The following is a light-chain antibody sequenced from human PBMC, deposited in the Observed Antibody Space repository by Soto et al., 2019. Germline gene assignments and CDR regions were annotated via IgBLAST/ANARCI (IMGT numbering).Light chain of an antibody. Sequence: QSALTQPRSVSGSPEQSVTISCTGTSSDVGNYNYVSWYQQHPGKAPKLMIYDVSKRPSGVPDRFSGSKSGNTASLTISGLQAEDEADYYCCSYAGNYYVFGTGTKLTVL. CDR1: SSDVGNYNY. J-gene: IGLJ1*01. CDR2: DVS. V-gene: IGLV2-11*01. CDR3: CSYAGNYYV.